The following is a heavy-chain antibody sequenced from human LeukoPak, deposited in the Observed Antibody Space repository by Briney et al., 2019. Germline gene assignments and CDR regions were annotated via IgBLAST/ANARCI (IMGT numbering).Heavy chain of an antibody. D-gene: IGHD2-8*01. J-gene: IGHJ6*03. CDR3: AREGVGHYYYYHSIDV. CDR1: GFTFSTYE. CDR2: ITTSGTSI. V-gene: IGHV3-48*03. Sequence: GGSLRLSCAASGFTFSTYEMNWVRQAPGKGLEWISYITTSGTSIYYADSVKGRFTISRDNAKNLLYLQMNSLRAEDTAVYFCAREGVGHYYYYHSIDVWGKGTTVTIPS.